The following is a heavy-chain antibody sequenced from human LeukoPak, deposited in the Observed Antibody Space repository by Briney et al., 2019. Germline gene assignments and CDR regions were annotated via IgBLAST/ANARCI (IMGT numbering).Heavy chain of an antibody. V-gene: IGHV1-69*04. CDR3: AREGDGYNYDNWFDP. CDR1: GGTFSSYA. Sequence: SVKVSCKASGGTFSSYAISWVRQAPGQGLEWIGRIIPILGIANYAQKFQGRVTITADKSTSTAYMELSSLRSEDTAVYYCAREGDGYNYDNWFDPWGQGTLVTVSS. J-gene: IGHJ5*02. CDR2: IIPILGIA. D-gene: IGHD5-24*01.